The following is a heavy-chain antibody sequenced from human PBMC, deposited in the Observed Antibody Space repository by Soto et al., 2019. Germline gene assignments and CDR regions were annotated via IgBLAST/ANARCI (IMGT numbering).Heavy chain of an antibody. CDR2: ISHDGSNK. J-gene: IGHJ3*02. V-gene: IGHV3-30*18. CDR1: GFTFSSYG. Sequence: LRLSCAASGFTFSSYGMHWVRQAPGKGLEWVAVISHDGSNKYYADSVKGRFTISRDNSKNTLYLQMNSLRAEDTAVYYCAKGDDSSGYLAFDIWGQGTMVTVSS. D-gene: IGHD3-22*01. CDR3: AKGDDSSGYLAFDI.